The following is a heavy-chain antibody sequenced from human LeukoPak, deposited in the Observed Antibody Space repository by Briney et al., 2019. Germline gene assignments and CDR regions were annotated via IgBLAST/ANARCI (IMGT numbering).Heavy chain of an antibody. Sequence: SETLSLTCAVSGGSISSYYWSWIRQPAGKGLEWIGYIYYSGSTNYNPSLKSRVTISIDTSKNQFSLKLSSVTAADTAVYYCARRYCSSTSCYAFDIWGQGTMVTVSS. CDR2: IYYSGST. CDR1: GGSISSYY. J-gene: IGHJ3*02. D-gene: IGHD2-2*01. V-gene: IGHV4-59*01. CDR3: ARRYCSSTSCYAFDI.